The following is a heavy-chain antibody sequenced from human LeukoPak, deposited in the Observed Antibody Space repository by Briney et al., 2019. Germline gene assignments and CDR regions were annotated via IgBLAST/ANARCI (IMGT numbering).Heavy chain of an antibody. CDR2: MYYIGTT. D-gene: IGHD1-1*01. CDR1: GGAISSSY. Sequence: SETLSLTCTVSGGAISSSYWNWFRQPPGKGLEWIGYMYYIGTTNYNPSLESRVTISGDTSKTQFFLKLSSVTAADTAVYYCASQGSWNGDYGMDVWGQGTSVIVSS. CDR3: ASQGSWNGDYGMDV. J-gene: IGHJ6*02. V-gene: IGHV4-59*08.